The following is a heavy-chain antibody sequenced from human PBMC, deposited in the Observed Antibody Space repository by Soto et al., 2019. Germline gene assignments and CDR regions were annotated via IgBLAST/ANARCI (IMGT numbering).Heavy chain of an antibody. CDR2: IHHSGRP. D-gene: IGHD3-16*02. Sequence: SETLSLTCAVYGGTFSDYYWSWIRQAPGKGLEWIGEIHHSGRPNYNPPPKSRVTMSVDASKNQFSLKMTSGTAADAAVYYCARHSHVYIRGSYRPIDYWGQGTLVTVTS. CDR1: GGTFSDYY. CDR3: ARHSHVYIRGSYRPIDY. V-gene: IGHV4-34*01. J-gene: IGHJ4*02.